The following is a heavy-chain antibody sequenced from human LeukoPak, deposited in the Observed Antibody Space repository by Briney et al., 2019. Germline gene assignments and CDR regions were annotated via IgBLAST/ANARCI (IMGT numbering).Heavy chain of an antibody. CDR3: ARDQKYDFWSGHYYYGMDV. V-gene: IGHV1-69*04. CDR1: GGTFSSYA. CDR2: IIPILGIA. J-gene: IGHJ6*02. Sequence: ASVKVSCKASGGTFSSYAISWVRQAPGQGLEWMGRIIPILGIANYAQKFQGRVTITADKSTGTAYMELSSLRSEDTAVYYCARDQKYDFWSGHYYYGMDVWGQGTTVTVSS. D-gene: IGHD3-3*01.